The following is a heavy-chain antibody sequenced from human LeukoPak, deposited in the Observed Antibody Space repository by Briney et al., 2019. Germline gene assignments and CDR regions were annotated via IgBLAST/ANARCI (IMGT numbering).Heavy chain of an antibody. Sequence: ASVKVSCKASRYTFTGYYMHWVRQAPGQGLEWMGWINPNSGGTDYAQKFQGRVTMTRDTSISTAYMELSRLRSDDTAGYYCARDYGDYGVRYYYYYYMDVWGKGTTVTVSS. CDR1: RYTFTGYY. CDR3: ARDYGDYGVRYYYYYYMDV. J-gene: IGHJ6*03. V-gene: IGHV1-2*02. CDR2: INPNSGGT. D-gene: IGHD4-17*01.